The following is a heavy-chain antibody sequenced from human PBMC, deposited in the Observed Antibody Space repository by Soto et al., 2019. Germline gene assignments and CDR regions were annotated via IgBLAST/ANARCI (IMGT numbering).Heavy chain of an antibody. CDR2: INPNSGGT. CDR3: GMDV. D-gene: IGHD5-18*01. J-gene: IGHJ6*02. CDR1: GYTFTGYY. V-gene: IGHV1-2*04. Sequence: ASVKVSCKASGYTFTGYYMHWVRQAPGQGLEWMGWINPNSGGTNYAQKFQGWVTMTRDPVDTATYYCARNLLETTNYYYYYGMDVWGQGTTVTVSS.